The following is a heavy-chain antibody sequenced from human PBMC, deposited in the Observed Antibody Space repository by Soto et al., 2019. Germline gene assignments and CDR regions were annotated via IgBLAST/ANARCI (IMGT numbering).Heavy chain of an antibody. J-gene: IGHJ6*04. V-gene: IGHV3-33*01. Sequence: QVQLVESGGGVVQPGRSLRLSCAASGFTFSSYGMHWVRQAPGKGLEWVAVIWYDGSNKYYADSVKGRFTISRDNSKNTLYLQMNSLRAEDTAVYYCARDGVVGYGMDVWGKGTTVTVSS. CDR3: ARDGVVGYGMDV. CDR2: IWYDGSNK. CDR1: GFTFSSYG. D-gene: IGHD2-2*01.